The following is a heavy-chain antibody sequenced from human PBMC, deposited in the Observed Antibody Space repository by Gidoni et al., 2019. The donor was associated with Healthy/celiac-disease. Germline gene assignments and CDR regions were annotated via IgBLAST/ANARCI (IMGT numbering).Heavy chain of an antibody. CDR1: GFTFSDYY. V-gene: IGHV3-11*01. Sequence: QVQLVESGGGLVKPGGSLRLACAAAGFTFSDYYMSWIRQAPGKGLEWVAYISSSGSTIYYADSVKGRFPISRDNAKNSLYLQMSSLRAEYTAVYYCARDSVILGYCSGGSCSYYYYGMDVWGQGTTVTVSS. CDR3: ARDSVILGYCSGGSCSYYYYGMDV. D-gene: IGHD2-15*01. CDR2: ISSSGSTI. J-gene: IGHJ6*02.